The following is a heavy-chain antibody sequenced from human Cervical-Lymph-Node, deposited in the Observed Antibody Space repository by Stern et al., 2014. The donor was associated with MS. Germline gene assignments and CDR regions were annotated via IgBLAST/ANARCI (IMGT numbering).Heavy chain of an antibody. Sequence: DQLVESGAEVKKPGSSVKVSCKASGGTFSSYAISWVRQAPGQGLEWMGRIIPILGIANYAQKFQGRVTITADKSTSTAYMELSSLRSEDTAVYYCARAAYSSGWYLGFDYWGQGTLVTVSS. CDR1: GGTFSSYA. J-gene: IGHJ4*02. CDR2: IIPILGIA. V-gene: IGHV1-69*04. D-gene: IGHD6-19*01. CDR3: ARAAYSSGWYLGFDY.